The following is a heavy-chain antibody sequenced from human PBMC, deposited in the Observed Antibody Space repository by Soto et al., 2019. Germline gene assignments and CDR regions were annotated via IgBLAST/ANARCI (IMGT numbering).Heavy chain of an antibody. CDR1: GFSNSTSGVG. J-gene: IGHJ5*02. CDR3: ARDGAGYISSPSWFYH. D-gene: IGHD5-12*01. Sequence: YCPPLGNPTNTLPLTCHFSGFSNSTSGVGVGWIRQPPGKALEWLALIYWNDEKHYSPSLRSRLTITKDTSKNQVVLTMTNMDPVDTATYCCARDGAGYISSPSWFYHWGKGTRITVYS. CDR2: IYWNDEK. V-gene: IGHV2-5*01.